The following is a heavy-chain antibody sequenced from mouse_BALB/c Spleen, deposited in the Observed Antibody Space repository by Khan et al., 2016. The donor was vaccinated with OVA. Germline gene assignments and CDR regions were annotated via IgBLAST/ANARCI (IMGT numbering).Heavy chain of an antibody. V-gene: IGHV2-6-1*01. D-gene: IGHD2-10*01. CDR3: ARQPYYHYNIMDY. J-gene: IGHJ4*01. CDR1: GFSLTNYG. CDR2: IWNDGST. Sequence: QVQLKDSGPGLVAPSQSLSITCTISGFSLTNYGVHWVRQPPGKGLEWLVVIWNDGSTTYNSSLKSRLTVSKDNSKSQVFLKMNSLQTYDTAMYFCARQPYYHYNIMDYWGQGTSVTVSS.